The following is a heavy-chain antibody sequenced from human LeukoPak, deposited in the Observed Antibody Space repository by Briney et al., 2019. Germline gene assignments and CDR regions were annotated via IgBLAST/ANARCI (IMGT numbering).Heavy chain of an antibody. V-gene: IGHV3-30-3*01. D-gene: IGHD6-19*01. Sequence: QPGGSLRLSCAASGFTFSSYGMHWVRQAPGKGLEWVAVISHDGSNKYYADSVKGRFTISRDNSKNTPYLQMNSLRAEDTAVYYCARDSRQWLVRTAETDYWGQGTLVTVSS. CDR1: GFTFSSYG. J-gene: IGHJ4*02. CDR3: ARDSRQWLVRTAETDY. CDR2: ISHDGSNK.